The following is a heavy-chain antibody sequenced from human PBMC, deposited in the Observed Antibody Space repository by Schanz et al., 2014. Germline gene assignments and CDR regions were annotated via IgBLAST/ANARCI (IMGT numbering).Heavy chain of an antibody. CDR2: ISHSGGSK. CDR1: GFTFNSYA. V-gene: IGHV3-23*01. CDR3: AKAMGYCSDGAAYDYYYYGLDV. Sequence: DVQLLESGGGLVQPGGSLRLSCAASGFTFNSYAMTWVRQAPGKGLEWVSSISHSGGSKYYADSVKGRFTISRDNYETTRYVQMNSMSADATAVFYYAKAMGYCSDGAAYDYYYYGLDVWGQGTTVTVSS. J-gene: IGHJ6*02. D-gene: IGHD2-15*01.